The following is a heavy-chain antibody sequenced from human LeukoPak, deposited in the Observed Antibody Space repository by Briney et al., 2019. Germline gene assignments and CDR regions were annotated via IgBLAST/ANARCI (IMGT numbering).Heavy chain of an antibody. CDR1: GGSFSGYY. CDR2: INHSGST. V-gene: IGHV4-34*01. CDR3: ARTMVRGVTRSYYFDY. J-gene: IGHJ4*02. Sequence: PSETLSLTCAVYGGSFSGYYWSWIRQPPGKGLEWIGEINHSGSTNYNPSLKSRVTISVDTSKNQFSLKLNSVTAADTAMYYCARTMVRGVTRSYYFDYWGQGTLVTVSS. D-gene: IGHD3-10*01.